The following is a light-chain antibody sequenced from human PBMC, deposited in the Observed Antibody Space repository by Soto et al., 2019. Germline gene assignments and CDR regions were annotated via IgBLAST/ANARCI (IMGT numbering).Light chain of an antibody. J-gene: IGKJ5*01. CDR3: QQRNVWPPIT. CDR2: DAS. V-gene: IGKV3-11*01. CDR1: QSIRTS. Sequence: EVVLTQSPATLSLSPGERATLSCRASQSIRTSLAWYQQKPGQAPRLVIFDASNRANGVPARFGGSGSGTDVTLTSNSLEPEDFAVYYCQQRNVWPPITFGQGTRLEIK.